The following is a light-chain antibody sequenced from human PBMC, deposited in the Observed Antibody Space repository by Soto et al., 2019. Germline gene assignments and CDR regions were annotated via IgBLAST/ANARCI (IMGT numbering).Light chain of an antibody. V-gene: IGKV3-20*01. Sequence: EIVLTQSPGTLSLSPGERATLSCRASQSVSSSYLAWYQQKPGQAPRLLIYGASSRATGIPDRFSGSGSGTDVTLTIIRLVAEDFAVYYCQQYFSSPLTFGGGTKVEIK. J-gene: IGKJ4*01. CDR2: GAS. CDR1: QSVSSSY. CDR3: QQYFSSPLT.